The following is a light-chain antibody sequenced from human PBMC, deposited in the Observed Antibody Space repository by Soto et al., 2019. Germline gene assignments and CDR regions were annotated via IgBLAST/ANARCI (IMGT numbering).Light chain of an antibody. V-gene: IGKV3-15*01. Sequence: EIVMTQSPVTLSLSPGERATLSCRASQPISSNLAWYQQKPGQAPRLLIYGASTRATGISARFSGSGSVTDFTLTISSLQSEDFAVYYCQQFDDWPRTFGQGTKLEFK. CDR2: GAS. CDR3: QQFDDWPRT. J-gene: IGKJ2*01. CDR1: QPISSN.